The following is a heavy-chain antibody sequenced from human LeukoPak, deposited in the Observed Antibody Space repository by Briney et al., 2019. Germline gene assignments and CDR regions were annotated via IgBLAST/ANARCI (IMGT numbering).Heavy chain of an antibody. CDR2: IRYDGSNK. D-gene: IGHD1-26*01. CDR3: ANSGIVGATTLDY. J-gene: IGHJ4*02. Sequence: GGSLRLSCAASGFTFSSYGMHWVRQAPGKGLEWVAFIRYDGSNKYYADSVKGRFTISRDNSKKTLYLQMNSLRAEDTAVYYCANSGIVGATTLDYWGQGTLVTVSS. V-gene: IGHV3-30*02. CDR1: GFTFSSYG.